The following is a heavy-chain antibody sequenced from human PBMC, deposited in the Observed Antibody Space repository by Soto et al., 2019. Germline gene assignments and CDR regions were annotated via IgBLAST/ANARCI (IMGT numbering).Heavy chain of an antibody. CDR1: GGSISSYY. J-gene: IGHJ4*02. CDR3: TRAGGLGAVAVDY. D-gene: IGHD6-19*01. Sequence: SETLSLTCTVSGGSISSYYWSWIRQPPGKGLEWIGYIYYSGSTNSNPSLKSRVTISVDTSKNQFSLKLSSVTAADTAVYYCTRAGGLGAVAVDYWGQGTLVTVSS. CDR2: IYYSGST. V-gene: IGHV4-59*01.